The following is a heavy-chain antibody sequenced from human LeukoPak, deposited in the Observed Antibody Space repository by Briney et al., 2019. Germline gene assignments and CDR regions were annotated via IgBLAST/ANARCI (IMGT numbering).Heavy chain of an antibody. CDR2: IKEDGSEK. D-gene: IGHD6-19*01. J-gene: IGHJ6*03. Sequence: PGGSLRLSCAASEFTFNNYWMSWVRQAPGKGLEWVANIKEDGSEKYYVDSVKGRFTISRDNAKNSLYLQMNSLRAEDTAVYYCARAVRQRLVEGYYYSYYHMDVWGKGTMVTVSS. CDR1: EFTFNNYW. V-gene: IGHV3-7*01. CDR3: ARAVRQRLVEGYYYSYYHMDV.